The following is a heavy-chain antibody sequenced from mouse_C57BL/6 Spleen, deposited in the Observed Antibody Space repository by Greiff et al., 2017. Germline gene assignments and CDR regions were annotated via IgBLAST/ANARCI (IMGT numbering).Heavy chain of an antibody. CDR1: GYAFSSYW. V-gene: IGHV1-80*01. D-gene: IGHD2-3*01. J-gene: IGHJ2*01. Sequence: VQVVESGAELVKPGASVKISCKASGYAFSSYWMNWVKQRPGKGLEWIGQIYPGDGDTNYNGKFKGKATLTADKSSSTAYMQLSSLTSEDSAVYFCARRNYDGYFYFDYWGQGTTLTVSS. CDR3: ARRNYDGYFYFDY. CDR2: IYPGDGDT.